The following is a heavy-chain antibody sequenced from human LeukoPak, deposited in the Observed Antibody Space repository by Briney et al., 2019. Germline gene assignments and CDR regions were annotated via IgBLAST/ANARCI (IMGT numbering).Heavy chain of an antibody. J-gene: IGHJ4*02. CDR3: ARGPSGYHNT. CDR2: IKSDGTST. Sequence: GGSLRLSCAASGFTFSSYWMHWVRQAPGKGLVWVSRIKSDGTSTSYADSVKGRFTMSRDNAKNTLYLQMNSLRAEDTAVYYCARGPSGYHNTGGQGTLVTVSS. CDR1: GFTFSSYW. D-gene: IGHD5-12*01. V-gene: IGHV3-74*01.